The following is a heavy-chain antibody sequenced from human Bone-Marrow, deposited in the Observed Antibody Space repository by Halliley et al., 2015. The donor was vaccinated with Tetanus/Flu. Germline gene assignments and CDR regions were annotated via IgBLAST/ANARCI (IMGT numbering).Heavy chain of an antibody. D-gene: IGHD2-2*02. V-gene: IGHV3-23*01. J-gene: IGHJ6*02. Sequence: SLRLSCAASGFTVSSFAMTWVRQAPEKGLEWVSGTSGSGGYTYYEDSVKGRFTISRDNSKNTLYLQMNSLRVEDTAVYYCAKIPLRDFYYNAMDVWGQGTTVTVSS. CDR2: TSGSGGYT. CDR1: GFTVSSFA. CDR3: AKIPLRDFYYNAMDV.